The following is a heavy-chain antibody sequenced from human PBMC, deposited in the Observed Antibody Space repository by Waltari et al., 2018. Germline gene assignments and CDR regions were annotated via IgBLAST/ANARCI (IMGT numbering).Heavy chain of an antibody. J-gene: IGHJ4*02. D-gene: IGHD6-19*01. Sequence: QLLESGGGWRQAGGSLRLPCGASGFTFSNYAMSWVRQAPGKGPEWVSGITSGGGDTYYTDSVRGRFTISRDNSKNTVYLQMNSLRHEDTAVYYCAKEIYRIGRPCFDYWGQGVRVTVSS. CDR1: GFTFSNYA. V-gene: IGHV3-23*01. CDR2: ITSGGGDT. CDR3: AKEIYRIGRPCFDY.